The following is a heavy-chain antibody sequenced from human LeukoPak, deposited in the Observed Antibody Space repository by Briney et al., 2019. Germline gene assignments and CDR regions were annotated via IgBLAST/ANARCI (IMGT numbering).Heavy chain of an antibody. V-gene: IGHV4-39*01. CDR3: ASIPGYSSGGYYYYYMDV. Sequence: SETLSLTCTVSGGSISSSSYYWGWIRQPPGKGLEWIGSIYYSGSTYYNPSLKRRVTISVDTSKNQFSLKLSSVTAADTAVYYCASIPGYSSGGYYYYYMDVWGKGTTVTVSS. D-gene: IGHD6-19*01. CDR1: GGSISSSSYY. J-gene: IGHJ6*03. CDR2: IYYSGST.